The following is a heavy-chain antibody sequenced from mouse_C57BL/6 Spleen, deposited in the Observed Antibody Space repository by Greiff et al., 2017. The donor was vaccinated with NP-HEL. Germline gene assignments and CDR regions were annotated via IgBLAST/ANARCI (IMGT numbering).Heavy chain of an antibody. CDR2: IHPNSGST. V-gene: IGHV1-64*01. CDR3: GMEFSHYYGSSWFAD. CDR1: GYTFTSYW. Sequence: QVQLQQPGAELVKPGASVTLSCKASGYTFTSYWMHWVQQRPGQGLEWIGMIHPNSGSTNYNEKFKSKATLTEDKSSSTAYIQLSSLPSDDSAIYYCGMEFSHYYGSSWFADWGQGALVTVSA. D-gene: IGHD1-1*01. J-gene: IGHJ3*01.